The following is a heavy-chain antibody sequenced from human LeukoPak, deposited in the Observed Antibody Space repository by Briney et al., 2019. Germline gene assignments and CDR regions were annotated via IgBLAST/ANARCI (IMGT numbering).Heavy chain of an antibody. V-gene: IGHV4-59*08. CDR3: ARHSDISGYYAFDY. Sequence: PSETLSLTCTVSGGSISSYYWSWIRQPPGKGLEWVGQIYYRGTTNYNPSLKSRVTISIAKNQFSLKLSSVTATDTAVYYCARHSDISGYYAFDYWGQGTLVTVSS. J-gene: IGHJ4*02. CDR2: IYYRGTT. D-gene: IGHD3-22*01. CDR1: GGSISSYY.